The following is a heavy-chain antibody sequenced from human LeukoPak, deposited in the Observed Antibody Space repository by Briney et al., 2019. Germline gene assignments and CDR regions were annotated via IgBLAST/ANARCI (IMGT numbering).Heavy chain of an antibody. Sequence: PSETLSLTCTVSGGSITSGSYCWGWIRQPAGKGLEWIGRIYASGSNNYNPPLKGRVTISVDTSKNQFSLKLSSVTAADTALYYCAGGDFWSGYFYWGQGTLVTVSS. V-gene: IGHV4-61*02. CDR1: GGSITSGSYC. CDR3: AGGDFWSGYFY. D-gene: IGHD3-3*01. J-gene: IGHJ4*02. CDR2: IYASGSN.